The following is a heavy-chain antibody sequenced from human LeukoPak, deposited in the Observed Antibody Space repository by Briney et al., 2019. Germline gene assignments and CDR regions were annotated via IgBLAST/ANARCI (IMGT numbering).Heavy chain of an antibody. Sequence: KPGGSLRLSCAASGLTFSGYWMSWVRQPPGKGLEWIGYIYYGGTTKYNPSLKSRVTISADSSKNQFSLKLSSVTAADTAVYYCASLGSEYDFWGQGNLVTVSS. CDR1: GLTFSGYW. CDR2: IYYGGTT. J-gene: IGHJ4*02. D-gene: IGHD6-25*01. CDR3: ASLGSEYDF. V-gene: IGHV4-59*08.